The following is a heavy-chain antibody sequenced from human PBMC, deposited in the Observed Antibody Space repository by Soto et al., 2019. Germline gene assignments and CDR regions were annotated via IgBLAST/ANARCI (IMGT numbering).Heavy chain of an antibody. CDR2: ISSSSSYI. J-gene: IGHJ5*02. V-gene: IGHV3-21*01. D-gene: IGHD1-20*01. CDR3: ARDGSYNWNHTRFDP. CDR1: GFTFSSYS. Sequence: EVQLVESGGGLVKPGGSLRLSCAASGFTFSSYSMNWVRQAPGKGLEWVSSISSSSSYIYYADSVKGRFTISRDNAKNSLYLQMNSLRAEDTAVYYCARDGSYNWNHTRFDPWGQGTLVTVSS.